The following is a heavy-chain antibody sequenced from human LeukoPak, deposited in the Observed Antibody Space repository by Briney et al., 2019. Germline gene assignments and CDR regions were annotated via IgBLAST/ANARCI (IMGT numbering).Heavy chain of an antibody. V-gene: IGHV3-23*01. CDR3: AKDGTNLEWLLKGDY. CDR1: GFTFGDYA. J-gene: IGHJ4*02. CDR2: ISGSGGST. D-gene: IGHD3-3*01. Sequence: GGSLRLSCIASGFTFGDYAMSWFRQAPGKGLEWVSGISGSGGSTYYADSVKGRFTISRDNSKNTLYLQMNSLRAEDTAVYYCAKDGTNLEWLLKGDYWGQGTLVTVSS.